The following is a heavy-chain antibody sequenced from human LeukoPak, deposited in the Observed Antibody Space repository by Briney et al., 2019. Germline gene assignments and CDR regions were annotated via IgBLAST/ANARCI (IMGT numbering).Heavy chain of an antibody. D-gene: IGHD6-19*01. Sequence: GGSLRLSCAASGFTVSSNYMSWVRQAPGKGLEWVAVIWYDGSKQNYADSMKGRFTISRDNSKSTLYLQMNSLRAEDTAVYYCATVRRGSSGWYADVWGRGTTVTVSS. CDR2: IWYDGSKQ. V-gene: IGHV3-33*08. CDR1: GFTVSSNY. CDR3: ATVRRGSSGWYADV. J-gene: IGHJ6*02.